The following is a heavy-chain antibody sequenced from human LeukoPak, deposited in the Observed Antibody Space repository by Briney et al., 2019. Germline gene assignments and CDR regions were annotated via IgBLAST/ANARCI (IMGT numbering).Heavy chain of an antibody. V-gene: IGHV3-30*02. D-gene: IGHD3-3*01. CDR2: IRYDGSNK. Sequence: GGSLRLSCAASGFTFSSYGMHWVRQAPGKGLEWVAFIRYDGSNKYYADSVKGRFTISRDNSKNTLYLQMNSLRAEDTAVYYCAKGAVLRFLEWFLDYWGQGTLVTVSS. CDR1: GFTFSSYG. J-gene: IGHJ4*02. CDR3: AKGAVLRFLEWFLDY.